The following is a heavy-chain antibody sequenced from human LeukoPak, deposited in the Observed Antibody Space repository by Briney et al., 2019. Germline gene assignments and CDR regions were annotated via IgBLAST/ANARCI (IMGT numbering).Heavy chain of an antibody. D-gene: IGHD2-15*01. J-gene: IGHJ6*03. CDR2: IYTSEST. V-gene: IGHV4-4*07. Sequence: PGETLSLTCTVSGGSISRHYWSWIRQPAGKGLEWIGRIYTSESTNYNPSLKSRVTMSVGTSKNHFTLKLSSVTAADTAMYCRGREGGGSCYSGECYYYTDVWGKGTTVTVSS. CDR3: GREGGGSCYSGECYYYTDV. CDR1: GGSISRHY.